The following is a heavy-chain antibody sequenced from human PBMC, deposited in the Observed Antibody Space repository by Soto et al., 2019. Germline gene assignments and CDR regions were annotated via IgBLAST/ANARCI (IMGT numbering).Heavy chain of an antibody. Sequence: EVQLVESGGGLVQPGGSLRLSCAASGFTFSNYWMSWVRQAPGKGLEWVANIKQDGTEKNYVDYVRGRFTISRDNAKNSLYLQMNSLTAEEPAVYYCASVAIWGQGTLVTVSS. J-gene: IGHJ4*02. CDR2: IKQDGTEK. CDR3: ASVAI. CDR1: GFTFSNYW. V-gene: IGHV3-7*01. D-gene: IGHD5-12*01.